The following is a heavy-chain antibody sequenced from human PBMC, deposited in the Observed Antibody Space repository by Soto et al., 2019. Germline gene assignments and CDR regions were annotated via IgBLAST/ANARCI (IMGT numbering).Heavy chain of an antibody. Sequence: QLQLQESGPGLVKPSETLSLTCTVSGGSISSSSYYWGWIRKPPGKGLEWIGSTYYSGSTYYNPSLKRRVTISVDTSKNQFSLKLSSVTAADTAVYYCARSMTTVVTLDYWGQGTLVTVSS. D-gene: IGHD4-17*01. CDR1: GGSISSSSYY. CDR2: TYYSGST. CDR3: ARSMTTVVTLDY. V-gene: IGHV4-39*01. J-gene: IGHJ4*02.